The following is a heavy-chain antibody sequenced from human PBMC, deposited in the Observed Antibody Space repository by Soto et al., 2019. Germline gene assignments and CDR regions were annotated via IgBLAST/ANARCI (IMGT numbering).Heavy chain of an antibody. V-gene: IGHV4-30-2*01. Sequence: LSLTCAVSGGSISSDGFSWTWIRQPPGKGLEFIGYIYYTGGTYYNPSLKSRVTISVDRSKNQFSLSLSSVTVADTAVYYCARATFFRKGYYDDTGYYFLDYWGQGTLVTVSS. CDR2: IYYTGGT. J-gene: IGHJ4*02. D-gene: IGHD3-22*01. CDR1: GGSISSDGFS. CDR3: ARATFFRKGYYDDTGYYFLDY.